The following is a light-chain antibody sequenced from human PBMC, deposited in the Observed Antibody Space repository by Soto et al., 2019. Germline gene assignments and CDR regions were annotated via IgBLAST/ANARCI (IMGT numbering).Light chain of an antibody. J-gene: IGKJ1*01. CDR1: QSVSNNY. V-gene: IGKV3-20*01. CDR3: QQYGSSPRT. Sequence: EFVLTQVPGTLSLSPGARATLSCRASQSVSNNYLAWYQQKHGQAPSLLIYGASNRATGIPDRFSGSGSGTDLTLTISRLEPEDFEVYYCQQYGSSPRTFGQGTKVDIK. CDR2: GAS.